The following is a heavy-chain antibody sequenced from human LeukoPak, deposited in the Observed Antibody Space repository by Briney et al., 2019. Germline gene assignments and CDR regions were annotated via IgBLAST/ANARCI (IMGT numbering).Heavy chain of an antibody. D-gene: IGHD4-11*01. CDR3: AGHVITVTTFGFSHYYYYMDV. CDR2: IYYSGST. J-gene: IGHJ6*03. V-gene: IGHV4-39*01. CDR1: GGSISSSSYY. Sequence: SETLSLTCTVSGGSISSSSYYWGWIRQPPGKGLEWIGSIYYSGSTYYNPSLKSRVTISVDTSKNQFSLKLSSVTAADTAVYYCAGHVITVTTFGFSHYYYYMDVWGKGTTVTVSS.